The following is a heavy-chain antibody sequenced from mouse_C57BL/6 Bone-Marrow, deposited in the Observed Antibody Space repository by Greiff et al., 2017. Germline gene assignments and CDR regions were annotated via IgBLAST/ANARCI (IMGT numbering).Heavy chain of an antibody. Sequence: EVKLMESGGGLVQPGGSLKLSCAASGFTFSDYYMYWVRQTPEKRLEWVAYISNGGGSTYYPDTVKGRFTITRDNAKNTLYLQVSRLKSEDAAMYYCARLLSDYWGQGTTLTVSS. J-gene: IGHJ2*01. CDR3: ARLLSDY. CDR1: GFTFSDYY. CDR2: ISNGGGST. V-gene: IGHV5-12*01.